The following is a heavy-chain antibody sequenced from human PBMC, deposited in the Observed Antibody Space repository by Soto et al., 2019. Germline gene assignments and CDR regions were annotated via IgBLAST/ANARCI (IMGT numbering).Heavy chain of an antibody. CDR1: GGSISSYY. D-gene: IGHD3-22*01. CDR3: ARAYYDTSGYRLDP. CDR2: IYYSEST. V-gene: IGHV4-59*01. Sequence: ASETLSLTCTVSGGSISSYYWSWIRQPPGKGLEWIGYIYYSESTNYNPSLKSRVIISVDTSKNQFSLRLSSVTAADTAVYYCARAYYDTSGYRLDPWGQGTRVTVAS. J-gene: IGHJ5*02.